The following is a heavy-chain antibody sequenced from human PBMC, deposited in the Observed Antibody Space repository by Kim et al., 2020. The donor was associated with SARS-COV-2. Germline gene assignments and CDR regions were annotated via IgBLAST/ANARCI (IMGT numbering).Heavy chain of an antibody. CDR1: GGSFSGYY. CDR3: ARAGYSSGWYGVAGIGY. J-gene: IGHJ4*01. V-gene: IGHV4-34*01. Sequence: SETLSLTCAVYGGSFSGYYWSWIRQPPGKGLEWIGEINHSGSTNYNPSLKSRVTISVDTSKNQFSLKLSSVTAADTAVYYCARAGYSSGWYGVAGIGYWG. D-gene: IGHD6-19*01. CDR2: INHSGST.